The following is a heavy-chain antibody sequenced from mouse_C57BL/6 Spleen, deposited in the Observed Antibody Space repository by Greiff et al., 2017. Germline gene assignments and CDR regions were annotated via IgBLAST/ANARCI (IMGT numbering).Heavy chain of an antibody. Sequence: QVQLQQPGAELVMPGASVKLSCKASGYTFTSYWMHWVKQRPGQGLEWIGEIDPSDSSTNYNQKFKGKYTLTVDKSSSTAYMQLSSLTSEDSAVYYCARWGNYGAFDYWGQGTTLTVSS. D-gene: IGHD2-1*01. V-gene: IGHV1-69*01. CDR2: IDPSDSST. CDR3: ARWGNYGAFDY. J-gene: IGHJ2*01. CDR1: GYTFTSYW.